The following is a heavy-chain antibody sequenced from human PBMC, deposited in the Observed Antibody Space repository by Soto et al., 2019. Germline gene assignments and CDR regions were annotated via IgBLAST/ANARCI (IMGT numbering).Heavy chain of an antibody. Sequence: EVQLVESGGGLVKPGGSLRLSCAASGFTFSNAWMSWVRQAPGKGLEWVGRIKSKTDGGTTDYAAPVKGRFTISRDDSKNTLYLQMNSLKTEDTAVYYCTSRITMVRGVIPDWYYGMDVWGQGTTVTVSS. V-gene: IGHV3-15*01. CDR1: GFTFSNAW. CDR3: TSRITMVRGVIPDWYYGMDV. CDR2: IKSKTDGGTT. D-gene: IGHD3-10*01. J-gene: IGHJ6*02.